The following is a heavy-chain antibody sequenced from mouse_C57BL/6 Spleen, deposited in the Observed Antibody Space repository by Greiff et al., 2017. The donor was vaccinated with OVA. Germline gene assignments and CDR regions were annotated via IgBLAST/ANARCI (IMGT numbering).Heavy chain of an antibody. D-gene: IGHD2-3*01. CDR1: GYTFTSYW. CDR2: IDPSDSET. J-gene: IGHJ3*01. V-gene: IGHV1-52*01. Sequence: QVQLQQPGAELVRPGSSVKLSCKASGYTFTSYWMHWVKQRPIQGLEWIGNIDPSDSETHYNQKFKDKATLTVDKSSSTAYLQLSSLTSEDSAVYYCARADLYDSAWFAYWGQGTLVTVSA. CDR3: ARADLYDSAWFAY.